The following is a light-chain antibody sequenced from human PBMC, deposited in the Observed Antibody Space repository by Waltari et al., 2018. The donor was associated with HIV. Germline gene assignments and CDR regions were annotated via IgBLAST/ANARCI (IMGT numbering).Light chain of an antibody. J-gene: IGLJ3*02. CDR3: ATWDDSLDGPM. V-gene: IGLV1-44*01. CDR1: ISDIGSNP. Sequence: QSVLTQPPSASGTPGQRVTISCSGSISDIGSNPVNWYQHLPGTAPKLLIYSNDQRPSGVPDRFSGSKSGTSASLAISGRRSEDEADYYCATWDDSLDGPMFGGGTKLTVL. CDR2: SND.